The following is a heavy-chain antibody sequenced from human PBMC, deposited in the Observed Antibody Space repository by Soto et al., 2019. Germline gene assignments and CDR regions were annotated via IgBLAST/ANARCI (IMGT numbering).Heavy chain of an antibody. CDR2: IYYSGNT. CDR1: GGSISSGYYY. V-gene: IGHV4-30-4*01. J-gene: IGHJ5*02. CDR3: ARVKRGNYCSSTSCYANWGSSWFDP. D-gene: IGHD2-2*01. Sequence: PSETLSLTCSVSGGSISSGYYYWSWIRQPPGKGLEWIGNIYYSGNTYYNPSLKSRLIISIDTSKNQFSLKLSSVTAADTAVYYCARVKRGNYCSSTSCYANWGSSWFDPWGQGTLVTVSS.